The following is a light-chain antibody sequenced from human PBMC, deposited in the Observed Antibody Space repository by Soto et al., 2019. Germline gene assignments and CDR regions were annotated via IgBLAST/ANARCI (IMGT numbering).Light chain of an antibody. J-gene: IGKJ4*01. V-gene: IGKV3-20*01. CDR1: QRVSSRQ. CDR2: GAS. Sequence: EIVLTQSPGTLSLSPGERATLSCRASQRVSSRQLAWYQQKPGQPPRLVIYGASSRATGIPDSFSGSGSGTDFTLTSSRLEPEDFAVYYCQQYGSSPLTFGGGTKVEIK. CDR3: QQYGSSPLT.